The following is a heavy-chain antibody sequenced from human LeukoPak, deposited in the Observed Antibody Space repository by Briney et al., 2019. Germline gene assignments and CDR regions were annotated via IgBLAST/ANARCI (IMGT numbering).Heavy chain of an antibody. CDR1: GGSISDYY. Sequence: SETLSLTCTVSGGSISDYYWNWIRQPAGKGREWIGRIYTSGSTNYNPSLKSRVTMSVDTSKNQFSLKLSSVTAADTAVYYCARGIVGAPGAFDIWGQGTMVTVSS. CDR3: ARGIVGAPGAFDI. CDR2: IYTSGST. V-gene: IGHV4-4*07. J-gene: IGHJ3*02. D-gene: IGHD1-26*01.